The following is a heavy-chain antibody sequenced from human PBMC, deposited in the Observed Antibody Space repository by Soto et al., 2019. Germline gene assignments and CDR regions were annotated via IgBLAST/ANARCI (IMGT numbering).Heavy chain of an antibody. Sequence: PSETLSLTCAVYGESFNAYYWSWIRQAPGKGLEWIGEINHSGSTNYNPSLKSRVTISVDPSKNHISLNLTSVTAADTAVYYCAREVVGAPNWFDPWGQGTPVTVSS. CDR2: INHSGST. D-gene: IGHD2-15*01. V-gene: IGHV4-34*01. CDR1: GESFNAYY. CDR3: AREVVGAPNWFDP. J-gene: IGHJ5*02.